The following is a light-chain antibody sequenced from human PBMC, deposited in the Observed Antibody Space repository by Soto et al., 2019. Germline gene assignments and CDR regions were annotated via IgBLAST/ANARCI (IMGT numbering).Light chain of an antibody. CDR2: DAS. CDR1: QSVRSN. J-gene: IGKJ1*01. CDR3: QPYNECPSWT. V-gene: IGKV3D-15*01. Sequence: VMARSQATLAVSSVERDTLSCRASQSVRSNLAWYQQKPGQAPRLLIYDASTRDTGIPARFSGSGSGTEFTLTISSLQSEDYAAYYWQPYNECPSWTFGQGTKVDIK.